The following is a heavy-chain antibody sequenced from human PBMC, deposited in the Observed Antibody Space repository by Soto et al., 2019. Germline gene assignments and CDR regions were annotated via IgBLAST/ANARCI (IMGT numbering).Heavy chain of an antibody. CDR2: ISSSSSYI. CDR1: GFTFSSYS. CDR3: ARDRIHYYGSGSYSLPMDV. D-gene: IGHD3-10*01. Sequence: GGSLRLSCAASGFTFSSYSMNWVRQAPGKGLEWVSSISSSSSYIYYADSVKGRFTISRDNAKNSLYLQMNSLRAEDTAVYYCARDRIHYYGSGSYSLPMDVWGQGTTVPVSS. V-gene: IGHV3-21*01. J-gene: IGHJ6*02.